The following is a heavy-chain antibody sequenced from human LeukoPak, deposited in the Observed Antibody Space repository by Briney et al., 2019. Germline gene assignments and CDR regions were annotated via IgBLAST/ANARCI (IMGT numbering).Heavy chain of an antibody. Sequence: GGSRRLSCAGSGFTFSSYRMNWVRQAPGKGLEWVSSISSSSSYIYYADSVKGRFTISRDNAKNALYLQMNSLRAEDTAVYYCATVNWCDPWGQGALVTVSS. CDR2: ISSSSSYI. J-gene: IGHJ5*02. V-gene: IGHV3-21*01. CDR1: GFTFSSYR. CDR3: ATVNWCDP.